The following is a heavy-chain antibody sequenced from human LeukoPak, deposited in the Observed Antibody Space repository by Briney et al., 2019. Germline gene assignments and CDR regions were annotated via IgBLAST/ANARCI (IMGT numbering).Heavy chain of an antibody. D-gene: IGHD6-19*01. CDR3: AESGYSSGWPFDY. Sequence: PGRSLRLSCAASGFTFSSYAMHWDRQAPGKGLEWVAVISYDGSNKYYADSVKGRFTISRDNSKNTLYLQMDSLRAEDTAVYYCAESGYSSGWPFDYWGQGTLVTVSS. CDR1: GFTFSSYA. J-gene: IGHJ4*02. V-gene: IGHV3-30-3*01. CDR2: ISYDGSNK.